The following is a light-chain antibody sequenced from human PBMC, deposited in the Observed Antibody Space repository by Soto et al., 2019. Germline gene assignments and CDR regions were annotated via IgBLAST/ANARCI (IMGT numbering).Light chain of an antibody. J-gene: IGLJ1*01. CDR3: SSDAGNYNYV. CDR1: SIDVGGYDD. V-gene: IGLV2-8*01. Sequence: QSALTQPPSASGSPGQSVTIPCTGTSIDVGGYDDVSWYQQHPGKAPKLMIYEVTKRPAGVPDRFSGSKSGNTASLTVSGLQAEDEADYYCSSDAGNYNYVFGTGTKLTVL. CDR2: EVT.